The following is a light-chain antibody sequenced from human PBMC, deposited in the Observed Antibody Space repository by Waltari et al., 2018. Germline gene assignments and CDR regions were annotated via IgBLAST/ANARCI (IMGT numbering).Light chain of an antibody. Sequence: DIQLTQSTSTLSASVRDRVTITCRASQSINKWLAWYQQKPGKAPNLLIYKASTLESGVPSRFSGSGSGTDFTLTISSLQPDDSATYYCQQYNSYPYTFGQGTKLEIK. CDR3: QQYNSYPYT. J-gene: IGKJ2*01. V-gene: IGKV1-5*03. CDR2: KAS. CDR1: QSINKW.